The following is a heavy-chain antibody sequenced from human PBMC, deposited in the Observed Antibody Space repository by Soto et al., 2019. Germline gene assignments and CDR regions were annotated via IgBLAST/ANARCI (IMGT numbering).Heavy chain of an antibody. CDR2: INHSGST. V-gene: IGHV4-34*01. CDR1: GGSFSGYY. J-gene: IGHJ4*02. CDR3: ARGGRMSGRSPPDY. Sequence: QVQLQQWGAGLLKPSETLSLTCAVYGGSFSGYYWSWIRQPPGKGLEWIGEINHSGSTNYNPSLKSRVTISVDPSKNQFSLKLSSVTAADTAVYYCARGGRMSGRSPPDYCGQGTLVTVSS. D-gene: IGHD1-26*01.